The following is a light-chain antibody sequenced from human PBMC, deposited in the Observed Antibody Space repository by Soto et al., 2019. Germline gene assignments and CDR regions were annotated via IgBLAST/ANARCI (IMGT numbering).Light chain of an antibody. CDR3: QHRTNWPLSIT. CDR2: DAS. Sequence: EIVLTQSRSTLSLSPGRRSTLACRASQSISNYLVWYQQKPGKAPRLLXYDASNRATGIPARFSGSGSGKDFTLNISSLEPEDFAVYYCQHRTNWPLSITFGQGTRLEIK. CDR1: QSISNY. V-gene: IGKV3-11*01. J-gene: IGKJ5*01.